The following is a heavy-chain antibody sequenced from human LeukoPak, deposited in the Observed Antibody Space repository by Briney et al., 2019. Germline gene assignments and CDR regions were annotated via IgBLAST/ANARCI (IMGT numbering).Heavy chain of an antibody. V-gene: IGHV3-15*01. Sequence: GGSLRLSCAASGFTFRNSWMLWVRQAPGKGLEWVGRIKSKTDGGTTDYAAPVQGRFTISRDDSKNTLYLQMNSLKTEDTAVYYCTSVSGYEGLFDDWGQGTLVTVSS. CDR3: TSVSGYEGLFDD. J-gene: IGHJ4*02. D-gene: IGHD5-12*01. CDR2: IKSKTDGGTT. CDR1: GFTFRNSW.